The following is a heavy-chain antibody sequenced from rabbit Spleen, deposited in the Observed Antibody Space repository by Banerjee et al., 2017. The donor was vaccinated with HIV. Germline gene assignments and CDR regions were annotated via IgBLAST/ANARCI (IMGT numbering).Heavy chain of an antibody. Sequence: QSLEESGGDLVKPEGSLTLTCTASGFSFSSVYYICWVRQAPGKGLEWVACIYTGSGSTYYASWVKGRFTISKTSSTTVTLQMTSLTVADTATYFCARDGSNYYTFELWGPGTLVTVS. D-gene: IGHD8-1*01. J-gene: IGHJ4*01. CDR3: ARDGSNYYTFEL. CDR2: IYTGSGST. CDR1: GFSFSSVYY. V-gene: IGHV1S40*01.